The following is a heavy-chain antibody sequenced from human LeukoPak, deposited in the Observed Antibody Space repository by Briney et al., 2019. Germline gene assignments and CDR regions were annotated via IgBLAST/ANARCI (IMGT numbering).Heavy chain of an antibody. J-gene: IGHJ3*02. CDR1: GFTFSSYA. Sequence: PGGSLRLSCAASGFTFSSYAMHWVRQAPGKGLVWVSRIYRDGTGTVYAGSVKGRFTISRDNAKNTLYLQMNSLRVEDTAVYYCARAPPSSGYSYHFDIWGQGTMVTVSS. V-gene: IGHV3-74*01. D-gene: IGHD5-18*01. CDR2: IYRDGTGT. CDR3: ARAPPSSGYSYHFDI.